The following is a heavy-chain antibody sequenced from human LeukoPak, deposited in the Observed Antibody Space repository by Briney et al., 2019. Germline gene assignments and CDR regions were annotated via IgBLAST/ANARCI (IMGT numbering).Heavy chain of an antibody. J-gene: IGHJ4*02. Sequence: GGSLRLSCAASGFTFDDYAMHWVRQASGKGLEWVSGISWSSGSIGYADSVKGRFTISRDNAKNSLYLEMNSLRAEDTALYYCAKGGAVTSNLFDFWGQGTLVTVSS. CDR3: AKGGAVTSNLFDF. CDR1: GFTFDDYA. D-gene: IGHD4-17*01. CDR2: ISWSSGSI. V-gene: IGHV3-9*01.